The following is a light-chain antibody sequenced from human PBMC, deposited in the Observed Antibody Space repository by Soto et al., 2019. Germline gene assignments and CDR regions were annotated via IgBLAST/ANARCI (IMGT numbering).Light chain of an antibody. J-gene: IGKJ1*01. V-gene: IGKV3-15*01. CDR1: QSVGSN. Sequence: VLTQSPATLSVSPGDRVTLSCRASQSVGSNLAWYQQKPGQTPRLLIYDVSARATGVPARFSGSGSGTEFTLAISSLQSEDFAVYYCQQYTYWPTFGQGTKVDI. CDR3: QQYTYWPT. CDR2: DVS.